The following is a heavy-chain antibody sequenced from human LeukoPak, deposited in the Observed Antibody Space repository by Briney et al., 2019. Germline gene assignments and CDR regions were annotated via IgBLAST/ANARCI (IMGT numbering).Heavy chain of an antibody. D-gene: IGHD6-13*01. CDR3: ARHRYSSSWYYYYYYMDV. Sequence: SETLSLTCTVPGGSISSSSYYWGWIRQPPGKSLEMIGSIYYSGCLCYNPSFKSRFTISVDTSKNQFSLKLSSVTAADTAVYYCARHRYSSSWYYYYYYMDVWGKGTTVTVSS. CDR1: GGSISSSSYY. CDR2: IYYSGCL. V-gene: IGHV4-39*01. J-gene: IGHJ6*03.